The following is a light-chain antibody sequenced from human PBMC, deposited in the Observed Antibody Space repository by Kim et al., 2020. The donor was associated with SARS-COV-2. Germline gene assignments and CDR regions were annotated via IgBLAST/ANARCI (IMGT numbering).Light chain of an antibody. V-gene: IGKV1-39*01. Sequence: DIQMTQSPSSLSASVGDRVTITCRASRSIGNHLNWYQQRPEKAPNLLIYAASNLQTGVSSRFSGSESGTDFTLSIRNLQPEDSATYYCQQSDITPYTFGQGTKLGDQ. J-gene: IGKJ2*01. CDR3: QQSDITPYT. CDR2: AAS. CDR1: RSIGNH.